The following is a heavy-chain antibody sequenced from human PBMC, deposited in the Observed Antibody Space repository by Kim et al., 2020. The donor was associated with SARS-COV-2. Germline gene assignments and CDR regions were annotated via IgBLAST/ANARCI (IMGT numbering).Heavy chain of an antibody. J-gene: IGHJ4*02. CDR2: ISGSGGST. V-gene: IGHV3-23*01. CDR1: GFTFSSYA. CDR3: AKAPRDFYDSSGYYYVPFDY. Sequence: GGSLRLSWAASGFTFSSYAMSWVRQAPGKGLEWVSAISGSGGSTYYADSVKGRFTISRDNSKNTLYLQMNSLRAEDTAVYYCAKAPRDFYDSSGYYYVPFDYWGQGTLVTVSS. D-gene: IGHD3-22*01.